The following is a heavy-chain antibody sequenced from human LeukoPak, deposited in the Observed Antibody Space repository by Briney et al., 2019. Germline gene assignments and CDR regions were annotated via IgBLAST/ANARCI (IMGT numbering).Heavy chain of an antibody. V-gene: IGHV1-2*02. J-gene: IGHJ5*02. CDR1: GYSFTGYY. CDR3: ARSYSSSYYWFDP. Sequence: ASLKVSCKASGYSFTGYYMNWVRQAPGRGLEWMGWINPNSGGTNYAQKFQGRVTMTRDTSISAAYMELRKLRSDDTAVYYCARSYSSSYYWFDPWGQGTLVTVSS. D-gene: IGHD6-13*01. CDR2: INPNSGGT.